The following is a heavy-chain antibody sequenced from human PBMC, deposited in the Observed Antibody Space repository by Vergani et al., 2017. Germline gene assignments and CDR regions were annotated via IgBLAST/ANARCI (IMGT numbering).Heavy chain of an antibody. CDR3: VCRATSPPRCFDC. CDR2: IYYSGST. J-gene: IGHJ4*02. V-gene: IGHV4-61*08. Sequence: KESGPALVKPTQTLTLTCTFSGFSLSTSGMRVSWIRQPPGKGLEWIGYIYYSGSTNYNPSLKSRVTISVDASKNQFSLKLTSVTAADTAVYRCVCRATSPPRCFDCWGQGTLVTVSS. D-gene: IGHD2-2*01. CDR1: GFSLSTSGMR.